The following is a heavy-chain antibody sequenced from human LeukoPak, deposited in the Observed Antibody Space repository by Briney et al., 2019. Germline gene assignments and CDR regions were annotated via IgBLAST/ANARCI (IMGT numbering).Heavy chain of an antibody. V-gene: IGHV4-59*01. J-gene: IGHJ6*02. Sequence: ASETLSLTCTVSGGSISTYYWTWIRQPPGKELEWIGDIYYSGSTRYNPSLKSRVTISLDTSKNQFSLKLTSVTAADTAFYYCARAQLNLLVDFGMDVWGQGTTVTVSS. CDR3: ARAQLNLLVDFGMDV. CDR2: IYYSGST. CDR1: GGSISTYY. D-gene: IGHD1-1*01.